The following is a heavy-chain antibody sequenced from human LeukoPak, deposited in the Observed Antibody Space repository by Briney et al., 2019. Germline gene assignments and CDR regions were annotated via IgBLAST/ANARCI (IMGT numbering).Heavy chain of an antibody. CDR2: IWYDGSNK. Sequence: GRSLRLFCAASGFTFRSYGMHWVRQAPGKGLEWVAIIWYDGSNKYYADSVKGRFTISRDNSKNTLYLQMNSLRAEDTAVSYCARDRGSSGYYSDYWGQGTLVTVSS. V-gene: IGHV3-33*01. J-gene: IGHJ4*02. CDR1: GFTFRSYG. CDR3: ARDRGSSGYYSDY. D-gene: IGHD3-22*01.